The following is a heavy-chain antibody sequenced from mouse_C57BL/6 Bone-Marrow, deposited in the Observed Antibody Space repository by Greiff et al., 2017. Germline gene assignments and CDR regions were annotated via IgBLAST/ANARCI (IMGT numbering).Heavy chain of an antibody. D-gene: IGHD1-1*01. CDR2: IYPRSGNT. CDR1: GYTFTSYG. V-gene: IGHV1-81*01. J-gene: IGHJ4*01. Sequence: QVQLQQSGAELARPGASVKLSCKASGYTFTSYGISWVKQRPGQGLEWIGEIYPRSGNTYYNEKFKGKATLTADKSSSTAYMELRSLTSEDSAVDFCARPLRSYAMDYWGKGTSVTVSS. CDR3: ARPLRSYAMDY.